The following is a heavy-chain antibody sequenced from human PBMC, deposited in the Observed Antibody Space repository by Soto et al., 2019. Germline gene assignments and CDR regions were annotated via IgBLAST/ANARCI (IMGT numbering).Heavy chain of an antibody. CDR3: ARGDSTGYYPY. D-gene: IGHD3-22*01. CDR2: IYWDDPK. Sequence: SGPTVVNPTQTRTLTCTFSGFSLYTSGVGVGWIRRPPGKALEWLALIYWDDPKRYSPSLKSRVNVTKDTSKNQVVLTMTDMQPIDTATYYCARGDSTGYYPYWGQGTPVTVSS. CDR1: GFSLYTSGVG. J-gene: IGHJ4*02. V-gene: IGHV2-5*02.